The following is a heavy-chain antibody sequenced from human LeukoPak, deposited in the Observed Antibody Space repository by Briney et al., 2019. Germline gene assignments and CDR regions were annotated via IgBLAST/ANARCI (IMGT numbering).Heavy chain of an antibody. CDR1: GCTFSSYA. Sequence: SVKVSCKASGCTFSSYAISWVRQAPGQGLEWMGGIIPIFGTANYAQKFQGRVTITTDESTSTAYMELSSLRSEDTAVYYCASRRWDDSDFDYWGQGTLVTVSS. CDR3: ASRRWDDSDFDY. D-gene: IGHD1-26*01. J-gene: IGHJ4*02. V-gene: IGHV1-69*05. CDR2: IIPIFGTA.